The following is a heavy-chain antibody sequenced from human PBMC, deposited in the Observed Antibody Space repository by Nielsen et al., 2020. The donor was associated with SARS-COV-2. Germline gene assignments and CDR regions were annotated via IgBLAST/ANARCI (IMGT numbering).Heavy chain of an antibody. CDR2: ISAYNGNT. J-gene: IGHJ5*02. Sequence: ASVKVSCKASGYTFTGYYMHWVRQAPGQGLEWMGWISAYNGNTNYAQKLQGRVTMTTDTSTSTAYMELSSLRSEDTAVHYCARQYYYGSGSYSWGYWFDPWGQGTLVTVSS. V-gene: IGHV1-18*04. CDR3: ARQYYYGSGSYSWGYWFDP. CDR1: GYTFTGYY. D-gene: IGHD3-10*01.